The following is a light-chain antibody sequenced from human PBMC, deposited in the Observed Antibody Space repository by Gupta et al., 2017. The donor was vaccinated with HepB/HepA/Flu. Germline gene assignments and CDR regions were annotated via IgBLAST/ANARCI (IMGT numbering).Light chain of an antibody. CDR2: KAS. CDR3: QQYNSYSWT. J-gene: IGKJ1*01. CDR1: KSISSW. V-gene: IGKV1-5*03. Sequence: IHMTQAPSTLSGSVGDRVTITCRSSKSISSWLAWYQPKPGKAPKPLIYKASSLESGVPSRFSGSGSGTEFTLTISSLQPDDFATYYCQQYNSYSWTFGQGTKVEIK.